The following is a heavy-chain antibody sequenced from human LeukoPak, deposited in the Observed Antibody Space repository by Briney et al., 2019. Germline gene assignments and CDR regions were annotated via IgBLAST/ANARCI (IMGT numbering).Heavy chain of an antibody. Sequence: ASVKVSCKASGYTFTGYYMHWVRQAPGQGLEWMGWINPNSGGTNYAQKFQGRVTMTRDTSISTAYMELSRLRSDDTAVYYCATLVVTAMYYFDYWGQGTLATVSS. CDR2: INPNSGGT. CDR3: ATLVVTAMYYFDY. D-gene: IGHD2-21*02. J-gene: IGHJ4*02. V-gene: IGHV1-2*02. CDR1: GYTFTGYY.